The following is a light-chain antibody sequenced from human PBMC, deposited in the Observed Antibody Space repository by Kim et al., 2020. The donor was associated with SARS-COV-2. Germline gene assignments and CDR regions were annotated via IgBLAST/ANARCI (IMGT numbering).Light chain of an antibody. CDR1: QSVTSNY. CDR2: AAS. V-gene: IGKV3-20*01. Sequence: EIVLTQSPGTLSLAPGERATLSCRASQSVTSNYLAWYQQIPGRAPRLLIYAASRRATAIPDRFSGSGSGTDFTLTISRLEPEDFAVYFCQQYGSSPRTFGQGTKVEIK. J-gene: IGKJ1*01. CDR3: QQYGSSPRT.